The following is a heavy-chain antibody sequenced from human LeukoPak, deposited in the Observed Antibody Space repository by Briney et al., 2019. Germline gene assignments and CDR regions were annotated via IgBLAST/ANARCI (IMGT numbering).Heavy chain of an antibody. D-gene: IGHD6-19*01. CDR1: GYTFSNYA. J-gene: IGHJ5*02. V-gene: IGHV1-18*01. CDR3: AREQWLVRGDWFDP. Sequence: ASVKVSCKASGYTFSNYAISWVRPAPGKGLEWMGWVSAYNGDSHYTQKVQGRVTMTTDTSTSTAYMELRSLRSDDTAVYYCAREQWLVRGDWFDPWGQGTLVTVSS. CDR2: VSAYNGDS.